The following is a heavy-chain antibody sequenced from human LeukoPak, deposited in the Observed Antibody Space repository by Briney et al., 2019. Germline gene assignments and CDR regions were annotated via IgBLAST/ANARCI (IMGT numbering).Heavy chain of an antibody. D-gene: IGHD3-22*01. J-gene: IGHJ3*02. CDR2: VYYSGST. CDR3: ARGGLESGYHSNDAFDI. Sequence: SETLSLTCTVSGYSISSYYWSWIRQPPGKALEWIGYVYYSGSTNYNPSLKSRVTISVDTSKNQFSLKLSSVTAADTAVYHCARGGLESGYHSNDAFDIWGQGTMVTVSS. V-gene: IGHV4-59*01. CDR1: GYSISSYY.